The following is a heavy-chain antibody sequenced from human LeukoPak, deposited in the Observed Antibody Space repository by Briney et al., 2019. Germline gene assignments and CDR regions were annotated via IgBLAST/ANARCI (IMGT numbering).Heavy chain of an antibody. CDR3: AREILRVYSYGYSYYYYMDV. CDR1: GFTVSSNY. D-gene: IGHD5-18*01. CDR2: IYSGGST. Sequence: PGGSLRLSCAASGFTVSSNYMSWVRQAPGKGLEWVSVIYSGGSTYYADSVKGRFTISRDNSKNTLYLQMNSQRAEDTAVYYCAREILRVYSYGYSYYYYMDVWGKGTTVTVSS. V-gene: IGHV3-66*01. J-gene: IGHJ6*03.